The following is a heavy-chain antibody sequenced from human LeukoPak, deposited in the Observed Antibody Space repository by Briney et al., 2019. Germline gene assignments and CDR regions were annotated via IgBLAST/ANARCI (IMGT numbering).Heavy chain of an antibody. D-gene: IGHD3-22*01. Sequence: PSETLSLTCTVSGGSISSYHWSWIRQPPGKGLEWNGYMYYSGSTNYNPSLKSRVTISVDTSKNQFSLKLSSVTAADTAVYYCARETYYYDSSGYYWVPDAFDIWGQGTMVTVSS. J-gene: IGHJ3*02. CDR1: GGSISSYH. CDR2: MYYSGST. CDR3: ARETYYYDSSGYYWVPDAFDI. V-gene: IGHV4-59*01.